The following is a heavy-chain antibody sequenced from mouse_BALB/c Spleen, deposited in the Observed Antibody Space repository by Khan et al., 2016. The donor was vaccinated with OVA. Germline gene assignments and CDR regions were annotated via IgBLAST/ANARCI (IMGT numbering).Heavy chain of an antibody. J-gene: IGHJ3*01. CDR3: ARNPFAY. Sequence: QVQLQQPGAELVRPGASVKLSCEASGYTFTSYWMNWVKQSPEQGLEWIGRIDPYDSETPYNQNFKDKDILTVDKSSSTAYMQLSSLTSEDSAVYDCARNPFAYWGQGTLVTVSA. CDR2: IDPYDSET. V-gene: IGHV1-52*01. CDR1: GYTFTSYW.